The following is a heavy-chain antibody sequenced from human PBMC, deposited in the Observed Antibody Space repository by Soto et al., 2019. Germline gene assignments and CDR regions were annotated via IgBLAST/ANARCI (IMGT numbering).Heavy chain of an antibody. CDR1: GFTFSTYA. Sequence: PGGSLRLSCAASGFTFSTYAMSWVRQAPGKGLEWVSVISGSGGDTYYADSVKGRFTIARDNSKNTLSLQMNSLRAEDTAVYYWGKAGGRTPRPLVSYGGKGTRVPVSS. V-gene: IGHV3-23*01. D-gene: IGHD2-15*01. CDR3: GKAGGRTPRPLVSY. J-gene: IGHJ1*01. CDR2: ISGSGGDT.